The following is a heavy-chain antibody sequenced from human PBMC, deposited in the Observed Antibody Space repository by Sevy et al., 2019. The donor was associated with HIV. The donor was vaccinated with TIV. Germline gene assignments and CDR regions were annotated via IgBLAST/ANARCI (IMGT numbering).Heavy chain of an antibody. J-gene: IGHJ4*02. CDR1: GFTFSSYA. CDR3: AGGPPSGCFDY. Sequence: GGSLRLSCAASGFTFSSYAMHWVRQAPGKGLEWVAVISYDGSNKYYADSVKGRFTISRDNSKNTLYLQMNSLRAEDTAVYYFAGGPPSGCFDYWGQGTLVTVSS. CDR2: ISYDGSNK. V-gene: IGHV3-30-3*01. D-gene: IGHD2-8*01.